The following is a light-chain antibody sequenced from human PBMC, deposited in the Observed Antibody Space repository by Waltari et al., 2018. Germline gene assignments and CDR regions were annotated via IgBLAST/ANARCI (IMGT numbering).Light chain of an antibody. CDR1: QDIGDR. Sequence: DIQMTQSPSSVSASVGDRVTITCRASQDIGDRLAWYQQKPGKAPKVLIYKASTLESGVPSRFSGSGSGTEFTLTISSLQPDDFATYYCQQYRNLWTFGQGTKVEIK. V-gene: IGKV1-5*03. CDR3: QQYRNLWT. CDR2: KAS. J-gene: IGKJ1*01.